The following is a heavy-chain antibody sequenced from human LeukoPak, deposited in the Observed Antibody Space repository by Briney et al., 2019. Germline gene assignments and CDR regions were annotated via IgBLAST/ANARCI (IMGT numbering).Heavy chain of an antibody. CDR2: ISYDGSNK. D-gene: IGHD1-26*01. CDR3: ASRSGRVGASNY. J-gene: IGHJ4*02. CDR1: GFTFSSYG. Sequence: GGSLRLSCAASGFTFSSYGMHWVRQAPGKGLEWVAVISYDGSNKYYADSVKGRFTISRDNSKNTLYLQMNSLRAEDTAVYYCASRSGRVGASNYWGQGTLVTVSS. V-gene: IGHV3-30*03.